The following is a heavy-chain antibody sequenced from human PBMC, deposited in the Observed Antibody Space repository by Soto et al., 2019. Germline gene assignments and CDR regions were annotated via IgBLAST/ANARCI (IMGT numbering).Heavy chain of an antibody. CDR1: GYTFASYG. J-gene: IGHJ3*02. D-gene: IGHD5-18*01. Sequence: ASVKVSCKASGYTFASYGISWVRQAPGQGLEWMAWISAYNGHTNYSQSLQGRVLMTTDTSTNTAYMDLRRLRSDDTAVYYCASDSFTDKAMVTWAFDIWG. V-gene: IGHV1-18*01. CDR2: ISAYNGHT. CDR3: ASDSFTDKAMVTWAFDI.